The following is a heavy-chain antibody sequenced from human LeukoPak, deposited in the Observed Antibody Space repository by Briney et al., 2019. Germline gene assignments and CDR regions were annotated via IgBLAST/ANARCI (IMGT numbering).Heavy chain of an antibody. J-gene: IGHJ4*02. CDR2: IYYSGST. CDR1: GGSISSGGYY. V-gene: IGHV4-31*03. D-gene: IGHD5-18*01. Sequence: SETLSLTCTVSGGSISSGGYYWSWIRQHPGKGLEWIGYIYYSGSTYYNPSLKSRVTISVDTSKNQFSLKLSSVTAADTAVYYCARAGGVDTAMDANFDYWGQGTLVTISS. CDR3: ARAGGVDTAMDANFDY.